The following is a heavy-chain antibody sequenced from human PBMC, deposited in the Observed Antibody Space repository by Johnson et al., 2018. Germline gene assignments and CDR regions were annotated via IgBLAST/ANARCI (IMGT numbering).Heavy chain of an antibody. CDR3: ARFRYLMGWDY. J-gene: IGHJ4*02. V-gene: IGHV4-59*11. CDR1: GGSINSHY. Sequence: QVQLQESGPGLVKPSETLSLTCTVSGGSINSHYWSWIRQSPGKGLEWIGYISYSGSTTYNPSMKSRVTISVGTSKKDFHLKLSPVTAADTAVYYCARFRYLMGWDYWGQGTLVTVSS. D-gene: IGHD3-9*01. CDR2: ISYSGST.